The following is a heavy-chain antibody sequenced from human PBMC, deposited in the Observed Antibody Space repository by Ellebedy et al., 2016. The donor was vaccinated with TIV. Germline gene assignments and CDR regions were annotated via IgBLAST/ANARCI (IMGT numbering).Heavy chain of an antibody. D-gene: IGHD3-22*01. CDR3: ARVSSAHDAFDI. J-gene: IGHJ3*02. V-gene: IGHV1-58*01. Sequence: SVKVSXXASGFTFTSSAVQWVRQARGQRLEWIGWIVVGNGNTNYAQKFQERVTITRDMSTSTAYMELRSLRSDDTAVYYCARVSSAHDAFDIWGQGTMVTVSS. CDR2: IVVGNGNT. CDR1: GFTFTSSA.